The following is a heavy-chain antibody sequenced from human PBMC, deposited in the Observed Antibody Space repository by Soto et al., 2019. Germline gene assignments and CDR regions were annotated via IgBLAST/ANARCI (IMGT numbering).Heavy chain of an antibody. CDR1: GFSFSSYS. CDR2: ISSDSIYI. J-gene: IGHJ4*02. V-gene: IGHV3-21*01. Sequence: GGSLRLSCAACGFSFSSYSINWVRQAPWKGLEWVSSISSDSIYIEYADSVKGRFTISRDNAKNSLFLQMNSLRAEDTAVYYCARVLGSRSKGHHYSGQGSRVNVSS. CDR3: ARVLGSRSKGHHY. D-gene: IGHD3-10*01.